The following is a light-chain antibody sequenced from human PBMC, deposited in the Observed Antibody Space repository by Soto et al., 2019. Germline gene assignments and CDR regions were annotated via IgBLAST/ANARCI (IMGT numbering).Light chain of an antibody. V-gene: IGKV1-27*01. CDR3: QVYNSAPPVT. CDR2: AAS. J-gene: IGKJ3*01. CDR1: QGISNF. Sequence: DIQMTQSPSSLSASVGDRVTITCRASQGISNFLAWYQQKPGKVPKVLIYAASTLLSGVPSRFSGSGSGTDFTFTISSLQPEDVATYYCQVYNSAPPVTFGPGTKVDIK.